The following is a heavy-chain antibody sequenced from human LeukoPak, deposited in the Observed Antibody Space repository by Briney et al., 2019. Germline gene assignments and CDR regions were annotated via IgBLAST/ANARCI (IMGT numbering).Heavy chain of an antibody. D-gene: IGHD2-21*02. CDR3: ARDRTVTAGIDY. J-gene: IGHJ4*02. CDR1: GFTFSHYW. CDR2: IKQDGSEI. V-gene: IGHV3-7*01. Sequence: PGGSLRLSCAVSGFTFSHYWMSWVRQAPGKGLEWVANIKQDGSEIYYLDSVKGRFTISKDNAKTSLYLQMNSLRAEDTAVYYCARDRTVTAGIDYWGQGTLVTVSS.